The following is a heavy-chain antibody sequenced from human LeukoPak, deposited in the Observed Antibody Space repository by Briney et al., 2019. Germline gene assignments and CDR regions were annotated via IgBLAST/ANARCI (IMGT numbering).Heavy chain of an antibody. J-gene: IGHJ4*02. CDR3: ARDGYSGNDGL. D-gene: IGHD5-12*01. V-gene: IGHV4-59*01. CDR1: GVSINSYY. Sequence: NTSETLSLTCTVSGVSINSYYWSWIRQPPGKGLEWIGYIYHSGSTKYNPSLKSRVTISVDTSKNQFSLMMSSVTAADTAVYYCARDGYSGNDGLWGQGTLVTVSS. CDR2: IYHSGST.